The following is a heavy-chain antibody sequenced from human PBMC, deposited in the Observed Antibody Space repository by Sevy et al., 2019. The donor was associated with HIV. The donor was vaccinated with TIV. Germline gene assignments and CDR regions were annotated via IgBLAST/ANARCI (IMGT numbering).Heavy chain of an antibody. D-gene: IGHD3-10*01. J-gene: IGHJ4*02. V-gene: IGHV3-7*01. CDR2: INQDGSEK. CDR1: GFTFSKYW. CDR3: ARETGSSHFDY. Sequence: GESLKISCAASGFTFSKYWMSWVRQAPGKGLEWVANINQDGSEKYYVDSVKGRFTISRDNGKNSLYLQMNSLRAEVTAVYYCARETGSSHFDYWGQGTLVTVSS.